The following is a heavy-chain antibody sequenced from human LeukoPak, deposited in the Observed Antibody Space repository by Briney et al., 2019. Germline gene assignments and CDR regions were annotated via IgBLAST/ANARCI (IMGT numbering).Heavy chain of an antibody. CDR3: ARDAYYYDSSGYYLPASPDY. D-gene: IGHD3-22*01. J-gene: IGHJ4*02. CDR2: INPSGGST. V-gene: IGHV1-46*01. CDR1: GYTFTSYY. Sequence: ASVKVSCKASGYTFTSYYIHWVRQAPGQGLEWMGIINPSGGSTSYAQKFQGRVTMTRDTSTSTVYMELSSLRSEDTAVYYCARDAYYYDSSGYYLPASPDYWGQGTLVTVSS.